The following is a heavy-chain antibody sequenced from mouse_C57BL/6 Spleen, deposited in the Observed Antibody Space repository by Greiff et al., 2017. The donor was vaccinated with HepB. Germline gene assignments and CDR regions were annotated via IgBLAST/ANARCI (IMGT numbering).Heavy chain of an antibody. CDR2: IHPNSGST. CDR3: ARSNDGGFAY. J-gene: IGHJ3*01. CDR1: GYTFTSYW. Sequence: QVQLQQSGAELVKPGASVKLSCKASGYTFTSYWMHWVKQRPGQGLEWIGMIHPNSGSTNYNEKFKSKATLTVDKSSSTAYMQRSSLTSEDSAVYYCARSNDGGFAYWGQGTLVTVSA. V-gene: IGHV1-64*01. D-gene: IGHD2-3*01.